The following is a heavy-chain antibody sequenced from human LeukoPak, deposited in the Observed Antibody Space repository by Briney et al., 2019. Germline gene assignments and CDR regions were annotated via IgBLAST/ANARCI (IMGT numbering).Heavy chain of an antibody. J-gene: IGHJ3*02. CDR3: ARESWKGSTTDGFDI. CDR1: GFTVSSYY. V-gene: IGHV3-53*01. Sequence: GGSQRLSCAAFGFTVSSYYMSWVRQAPGKGLEWVSVMRSAGTTSYADCVKSRFTISRDSSKNMLYLQMTSLRAEDTAMYYCARESWKGSTTDGFDIWGQGTMVTVSS. CDR2: MRSAGTT. D-gene: IGHD5/OR15-5a*01.